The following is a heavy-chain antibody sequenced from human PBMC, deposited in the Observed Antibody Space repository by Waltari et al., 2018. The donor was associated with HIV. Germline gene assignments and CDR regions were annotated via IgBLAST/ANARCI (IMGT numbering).Heavy chain of an antibody. J-gene: IGHJ4*02. D-gene: IGHD5-18*01. Sequence: QVLLVKSGAEVKKTGASVKVSCKASGYPFTSYEINWVRQATGQGLEWMGWMTPNSGKTGYAQKFQGRVTMTRNTSISTAYMELSSLRSDDTAVYYCARGGYTYGDDYWGQGTLVTVSS. V-gene: IGHV1-8*01. CDR1: GYPFTSYE. CDR3: ARGGYTYGDDY. CDR2: MTPNSGKT.